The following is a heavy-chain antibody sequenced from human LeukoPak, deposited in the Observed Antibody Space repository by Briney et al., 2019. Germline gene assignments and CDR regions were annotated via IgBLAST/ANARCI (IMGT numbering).Heavy chain of an antibody. CDR1: EFTFSSYA. CDR3: TRDRVFYDSRGLYYFDY. J-gene: IGHJ4*02. Sequence: PGGSLRLSCAASEFTFSSYAMSWVRQAPGKGLEWVSSISGSGDDTYYAESVKGRFTISRDSSKNTLYLQMNSLRAEDTAVYYCTRDRVFYDSRGLYYFDYWGQGTQVTVSS. D-gene: IGHD3-22*01. V-gene: IGHV3-23*01. CDR2: ISGSGDDT.